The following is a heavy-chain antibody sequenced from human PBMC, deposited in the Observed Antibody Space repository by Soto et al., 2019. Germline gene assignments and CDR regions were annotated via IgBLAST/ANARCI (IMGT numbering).Heavy chain of an antibody. Sequence: GGSLRLSCAASGFTFSSYAMHWVRQAPGKGLEWVAVISYDGSNKYYADSVKGRFTISRDNSKNTLYLQMNSLRAEDTAVYYCARGGGPFMTSVTNPFDYWGQGTLVTVSS. CDR2: ISYDGSNK. D-gene: IGHD4-17*01. V-gene: IGHV3-30-3*01. J-gene: IGHJ4*02. CDR3: ARGGGPFMTSVTNPFDY. CDR1: GFTFSSYA.